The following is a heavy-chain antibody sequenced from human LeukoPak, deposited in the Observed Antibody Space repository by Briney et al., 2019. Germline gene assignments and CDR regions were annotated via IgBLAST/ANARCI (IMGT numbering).Heavy chain of an antibody. D-gene: IGHD1-26*01. J-gene: IGHJ4*02. Sequence: GRSLRLSCAASGFTFSNYEMNWVRQTPGKGLEWISYISGSGTTIYYADSVKGRFTISRDNAKNSLHLQMNSLGAEDTAVYYCARDKSVGATPFDFWGQGTLVTVSS. CDR1: GFTFSNYE. CDR2: ISGSGTTI. CDR3: ARDKSVGATPFDF. V-gene: IGHV3-48*03.